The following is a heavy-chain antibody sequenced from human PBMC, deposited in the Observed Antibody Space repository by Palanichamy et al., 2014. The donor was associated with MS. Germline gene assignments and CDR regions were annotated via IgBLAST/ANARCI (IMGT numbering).Heavy chain of an antibody. J-gene: IGHJ3*02. V-gene: IGHV3-30*02. D-gene: IGHD1-26*01. CDR3: AMIHSGSYAFDI. CDR1: GFTLSIYG. CDR2: IRYDGGNK. Sequence: GSLRLSCAASGFTLSIYGMHWVRQAPGKGLEWVALIRYDGGNKYYADSVKVRFTISRDNPKNTLYLQMNSLRAEDTAVYYCAMIHSGSYAFDIWGQGTMVTVSS.